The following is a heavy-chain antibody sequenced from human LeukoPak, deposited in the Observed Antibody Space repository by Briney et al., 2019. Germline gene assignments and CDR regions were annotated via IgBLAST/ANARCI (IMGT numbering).Heavy chain of an antibody. Sequence: SETLSLTCTVSGGSISSYYWTWIRQPPGKGLEWVGYIFYSGSTNYNPSLKSRVTMSVDTSKNQFSLKLSSVTAADTAVYYCARDGYDYDFWSGYYNWFDPWGQGTLVTVSS. CDR2: IFYSGST. D-gene: IGHD3-3*01. J-gene: IGHJ5*02. CDR3: ARDGYDYDFWSGYYNWFDP. V-gene: IGHV4-59*12. CDR1: GGSISSYY.